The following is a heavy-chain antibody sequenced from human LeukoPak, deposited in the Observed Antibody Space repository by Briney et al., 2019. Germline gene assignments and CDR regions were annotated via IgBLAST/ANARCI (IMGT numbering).Heavy chain of an antibody. D-gene: IGHD4-11*01. V-gene: IGHV1-2*02. CDR2: INPKSGDP. J-gene: IGHJ4*02. Sequence: ASVKVSCKTSGYRFTGYYMHCVRQAPGQGLEWMGWINPKSGDPIYVQKFRGRVTLTRDTSIDTVYLELSSLKSDDTAVYYCARDPGHDTSNYGGLDFWGQGTLVTVSS. CDR3: ARDPGHDTSNYGGLDF. CDR1: GYRFTGYY.